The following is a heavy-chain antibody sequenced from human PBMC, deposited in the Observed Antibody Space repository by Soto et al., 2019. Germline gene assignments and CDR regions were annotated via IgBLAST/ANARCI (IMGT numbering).Heavy chain of an antibody. J-gene: IGHJ6*03. D-gene: IGHD3-10*01. CDR2: INDSGKF. CDR1: GGSFRGYQ. V-gene: IGHV4-34*01. CDR3: ARGLILWSGELSRPGRYYYYMDV. Sequence: QVQLQQWGAGLLKPSETLSLTCAVYGGSFRGYQWSWIRQTPGKGLEWIGEINDSGKFKYNPSRNSRVTVWPDPPKKQISLKLSCVTAAETAVYYCARGLILWSGELSRPGRYYYYMDVWGKGTTVILS.